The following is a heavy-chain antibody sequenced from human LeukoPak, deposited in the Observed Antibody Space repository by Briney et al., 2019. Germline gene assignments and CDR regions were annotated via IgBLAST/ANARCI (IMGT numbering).Heavy chain of an antibody. Sequence: SETLSLTCAVYGGSFSGYYWSWIRQPPGKGLEWIGSIYYSGSTYYNPSLKSRVTISVDTSKNQFSLKLSSVTAADTAVYYCARSGLMVYASDYWGQGTLVTVSS. CDR2: IYYSGST. CDR1: GGSFSGYY. D-gene: IGHD2-8*01. V-gene: IGHV4-34*01. J-gene: IGHJ4*02. CDR3: ARSGLMVYASDY.